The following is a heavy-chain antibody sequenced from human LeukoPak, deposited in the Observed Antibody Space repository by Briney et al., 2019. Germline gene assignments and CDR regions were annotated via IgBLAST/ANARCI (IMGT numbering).Heavy chain of an antibody. CDR2: IYYSGST. D-gene: IGHD3-22*01. CDR3: ARHVDYYDSSGYFNSYYFDY. CDR1: GGSISSYY. Sequence: PSETLSLTCTVSGGSISSYYWSWLRQPPGKGLEWIGYIYYSGSTNYNPSLKSRVTISVDTSKNQFSLKLSSVTAADTAVYYCARHVDYYDSSGYFNSYYFDYWGQGTLVTVSS. V-gene: IGHV4-59*08. J-gene: IGHJ4*02.